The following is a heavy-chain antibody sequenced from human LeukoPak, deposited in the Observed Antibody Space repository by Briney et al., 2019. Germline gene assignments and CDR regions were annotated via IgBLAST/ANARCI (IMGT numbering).Heavy chain of an antibody. V-gene: IGHV4-59*01. CDR2: IYYSGST. J-gene: IGHJ4*02. Sequence: SETLSLTCTVSGGSISSYYWSWLRQPPGKGLEWIGYIYYSGSTNYNPSLKSRVTISVDTSKNQFSLKLSSVTAADTAVYYCARNPKDIVVVPAAWFDYWGQGTLVTVSS. CDR3: ARNPKDIVVVPAAWFDY. D-gene: IGHD2-2*01. CDR1: GGSISSYY.